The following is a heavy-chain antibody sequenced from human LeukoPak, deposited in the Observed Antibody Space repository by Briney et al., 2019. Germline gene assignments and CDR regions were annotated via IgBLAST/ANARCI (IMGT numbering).Heavy chain of an antibody. D-gene: IGHD3-22*01. Sequence: SETLSLTCTVSGGSISNYYWSWIRQPPGKGLEWIGYIYYTGSTNYDPSLKSRVTISVDTSKNQFSLKLRSVTAADTAVYYCAGSTGYPYHFDYWGQGTLVTVSS. V-gene: IGHV4-59*01. CDR3: AGSTGYPYHFDY. J-gene: IGHJ4*02. CDR2: IYYTGST. CDR1: GGSISNYY.